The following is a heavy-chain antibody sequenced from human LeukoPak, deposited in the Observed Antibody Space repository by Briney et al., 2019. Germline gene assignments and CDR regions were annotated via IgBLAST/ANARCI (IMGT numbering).Heavy chain of an antibody. Sequence: GGSLRLSCAASGFTFNSYAMSWVRQAPGKGLEWVSTISGSGGSTYYADSVKGRFTISRDSSKNTLYLQMNSLRAEDTAVFYCAKGGKEGATEGGDSFDIWGQGTMVTVSS. CDR1: GFTFNSYA. CDR2: ISGSGGST. CDR3: AKGGKEGATEGGDSFDI. V-gene: IGHV3-23*01. D-gene: IGHD1-26*01. J-gene: IGHJ3*02.